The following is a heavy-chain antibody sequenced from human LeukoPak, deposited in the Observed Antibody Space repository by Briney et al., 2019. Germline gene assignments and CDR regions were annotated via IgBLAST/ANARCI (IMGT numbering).Heavy chain of an antibody. CDR3: ARHVLSGYLNYWYFDL. CDR2: TYYSGST. Sequence: SETLSLTCTVSGGSISSSSYYWGWIRQPPGKGLEWIGSTYYSGSTYYNPSLKSRATISVDTSKNQFSLKLSSVTAADTAVYYCARHVLSGYLNYWYFDLWGRGTLVTVSS. CDR1: GGSISSSSYY. D-gene: IGHD3-3*01. J-gene: IGHJ2*01. V-gene: IGHV4-39*01.